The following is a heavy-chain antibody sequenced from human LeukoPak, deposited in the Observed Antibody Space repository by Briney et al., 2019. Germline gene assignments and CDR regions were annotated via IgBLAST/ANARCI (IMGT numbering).Heavy chain of an antibody. Sequence: SGGSLRLSCAASGFTFSSYWMSWVRQAPGKGLEWVANIKQDGSEKYYVDSVKGRFTISRDNAKNSLYLQMNSLRAEDTAVYYCARAFYGSGSYYMRYWGQGTLVTVSS. D-gene: IGHD3-10*01. CDR1: GFTFSSYW. CDR2: IKQDGSEK. J-gene: IGHJ4*02. CDR3: ARAFYGSGSYYMRY. V-gene: IGHV3-7*01.